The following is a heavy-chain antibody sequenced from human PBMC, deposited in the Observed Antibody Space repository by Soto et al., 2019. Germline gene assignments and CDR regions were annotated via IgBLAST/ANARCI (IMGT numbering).Heavy chain of an antibody. CDR1: DDSFRGAEYY. D-gene: IGHD6-19*01. CDR2: TYYNGDT. V-gene: IGHV4-61*08. J-gene: IGHJ4*02. CDR3: ARGPAYINGWRTFDL. Sequence: VLLQESGPRLLRPSETLFLTCTVSDDSFRGAEYYWSWIRQPLGKGPEWIGYTYYNGDTKYNPALRSRVTMSEDTSKNQFSLRLSSVTAADTAVYFCARGPAYINGWRTFDLWGRGILVTVSS.